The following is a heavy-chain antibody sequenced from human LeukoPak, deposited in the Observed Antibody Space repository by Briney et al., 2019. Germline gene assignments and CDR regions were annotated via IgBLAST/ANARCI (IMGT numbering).Heavy chain of an antibody. D-gene: IGHD6-19*01. CDR1: GGSISSSSYY. CDR3: ARGRSSGWVGGYYFDY. V-gene: IGHV4-39*07. Sequence: PSETLSLTCTVSGGSISSSSYYWGWIRQPPGKGLEWIGSIYYSGSTYYNPSLKSRVTISVDTSKNQFSLKLSSVTAADTAVYYCARGRSSGWVGGYYFDYWGQGTLVTVSS. J-gene: IGHJ4*02. CDR2: IYYSGST.